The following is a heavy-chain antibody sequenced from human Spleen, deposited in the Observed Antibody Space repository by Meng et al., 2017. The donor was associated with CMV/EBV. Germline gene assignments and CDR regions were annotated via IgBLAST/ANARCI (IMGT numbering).Heavy chain of an antibody. D-gene: IGHD6-19*01. CDR1: GFTFSSYA. CDR2: ISYDGSNK. CDR3: AREGMDSGKDY. Sequence: QVQLVESGGGVVQPGRSLRLSCAASGFTFSSYAMHWVRQATGKGLEWVAVISYDGSNKYYADSVKGRFTISRDNSKNTLYLQMNSLRAEDTAVYYCAREGMDSGKDYWGQGTLVTVSS. V-gene: IGHV3-30-3*01. J-gene: IGHJ4*02.